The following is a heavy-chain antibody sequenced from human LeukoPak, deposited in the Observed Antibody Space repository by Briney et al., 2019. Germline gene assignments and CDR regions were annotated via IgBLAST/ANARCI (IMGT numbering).Heavy chain of an antibody. CDR1: GFTFGTYA. CDR3: AKDQVCDSSGYYYAFFDY. CDR2: ISGSGGST. V-gene: IGHV3-23*01. Sequence: PGGSLRLSCAASGFTFGTYAMSWVRQAPGKGLEWVSGISGSGGSTYYADSVKGRFTISRDNSKNTLYLQMNSLRAEDTAVYYCAKDQVCDSSGYYYAFFDYWGQGTLVTVSS. J-gene: IGHJ4*02. D-gene: IGHD3-22*01.